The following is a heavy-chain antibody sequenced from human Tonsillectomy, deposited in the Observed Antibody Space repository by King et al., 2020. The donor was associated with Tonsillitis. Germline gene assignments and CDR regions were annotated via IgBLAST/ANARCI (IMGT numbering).Heavy chain of an antibody. CDR1: SGSISGYY. CDR3: ARGGAVVGGAAFDI. D-gene: IGHD3-10*01. J-gene: IGHJ3*02. CDR2: IHYGGST. V-gene: IGHV4-59*01. Sequence: VQLQESGPGLVKPSETLSLTCSVSSGSISGYYWSWIRQPPGKRLEWIGFIHYGGSTNYNPPLKSRVTISVDASKNHFSLNLTSVTAADTAVYYCARGGAVVGGAAFDIWGQGTMVTVSS.